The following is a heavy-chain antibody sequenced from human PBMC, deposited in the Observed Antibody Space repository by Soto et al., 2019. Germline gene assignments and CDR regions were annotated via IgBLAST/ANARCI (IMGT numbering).Heavy chain of an antibody. D-gene: IGHD6-6*01. J-gene: IGHJ4*02. CDR3: ARGVGYSSSFLFDY. CDR1: GFTFSSYA. V-gene: IGHV3-64*04. Sequence: PGGSLRLSCSASGFTFSSYAMHRVRQAPGKGLEYVSYISSNGSSTYYADSVKGRFTISRDNAKNSLYLQMNSLRDEDTAVYYCARGVGYSSSFLFDYWGQGTLVTVSS. CDR2: ISSNGSST.